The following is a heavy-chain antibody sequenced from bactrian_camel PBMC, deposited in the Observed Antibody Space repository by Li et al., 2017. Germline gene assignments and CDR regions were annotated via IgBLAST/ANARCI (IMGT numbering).Heavy chain of an antibody. J-gene: IGHJ4*01. Sequence: QVQLVESGGGSVQAGGSLRLSCVLSTHSWTTNCVGWFRQTPGKEREGVARVLTPGGSPAYADSVQGRFTVSRDYAKSTLYLQMNDLRPEDTAMYYCAWRSSRDCPSSSTQYRIWGQGTQVTVSS. V-gene: IGHV3S54*01. D-gene: IGHD6*01. CDR3: AWRSSRDCPSSSTQYRI. CDR1: THSWTTNC. CDR2: VLTPGGSP.